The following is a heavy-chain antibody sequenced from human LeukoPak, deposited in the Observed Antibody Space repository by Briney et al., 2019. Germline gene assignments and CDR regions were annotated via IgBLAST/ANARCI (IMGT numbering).Heavy chain of an antibody. CDR3: ARGLPKAVFGVVIED. J-gene: IGHJ4*02. Sequence: ASVKVSCKASGYPFTSYNINWVRQATGQGLEWIGWMNTNSGNTGYSQNFQGRVTMTRDTSISTAYMELSSLMSEDTAVYYCARGLPKAVFGVVIEDWGQGTLVTVSS. D-gene: IGHD3-3*01. V-gene: IGHV1-8*01. CDR2: MNTNSGNT. CDR1: GYPFTSYN.